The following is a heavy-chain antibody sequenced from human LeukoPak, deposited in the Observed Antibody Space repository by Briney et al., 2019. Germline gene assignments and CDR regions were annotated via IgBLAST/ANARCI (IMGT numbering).Heavy chain of an antibody. D-gene: IGHD2-2*01. CDR3: ARAPKGMVVPAAIPWVAAAGTIPTHFEIYFDY. Sequence: GRSLTPSRAASAFTVSSNYMSSVRQAPGKGLEWVSVIYSGGSTYYTDSVKGRFTISRDNSKNTLYLRMNSLRAEDTAVYYCARAPKGMVVPAAIPWVAAAGTIPTHFEIYFDYWGQGTLITVSS. CDR1: AFTVSSNY. CDR2: IYSGGST. V-gene: IGHV3-53*01. J-gene: IGHJ4*02.